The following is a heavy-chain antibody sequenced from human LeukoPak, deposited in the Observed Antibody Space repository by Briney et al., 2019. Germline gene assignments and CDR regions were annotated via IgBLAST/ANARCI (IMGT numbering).Heavy chain of an antibody. D-gene: IGHD3-10*01. CDR2: ISYDGSNK. V-gene: IGHV3-30*18. CDR3: AKDRFGEYHPFDY. J-gene: IGHJ4*02. CDR1: GFTFSSYG. Sequence: PGRSLRLSCAASGFTFSSYGMHWVRQAPGKGLEWVAAISYDGSNKFYADSVKGRFTISRDNSKNTLYLQMNSLRPEDTAVYYCAKDRFGEYHPFDYWGQGTRVTVSS.